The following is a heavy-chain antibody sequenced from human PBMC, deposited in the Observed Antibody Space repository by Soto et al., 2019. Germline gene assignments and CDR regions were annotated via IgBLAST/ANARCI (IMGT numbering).Heavy chain of an antibody. CDR1: GGSISSSNW. Sequence: PSETLSLTCAVSGGSISSSNWWSWVRQPPGKGLEWIGEIYHSGSTNYNPSLKSRVTISVDTSKNQFSLKLSSVTAADTAVYYCARPGITMVRRRYYGMDVRGQATTVSVSS. CDR3: ARPGITMVRRRYYGMDV. V-gene: IGHV4-4*02. D-gene: IGHD3-10*01. CDR2: IYHSGST. J-gene: IGHJ6*02.